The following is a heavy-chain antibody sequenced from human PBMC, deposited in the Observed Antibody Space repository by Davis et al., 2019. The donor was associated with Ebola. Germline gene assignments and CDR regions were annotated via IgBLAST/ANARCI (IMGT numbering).Heavy chain of an antibody. CDR2: IKPDGSEK. CDR3: ARASIAVAGN. Sequence: GESLKISCAASGFTFSSYWMSWVRQAPGKGLEWLANIKPDGSEKYYVDSVKGRFTISRDNAKNSLYLQMNSLRAEDTAVYYCARASIAVAGNWGQGTLVTVSS. CDR1: GFTFSSYW. V-gene: IGHV3-7*01. J-gene: IGHJ4*02. D-gene: IGHD6-19*01.